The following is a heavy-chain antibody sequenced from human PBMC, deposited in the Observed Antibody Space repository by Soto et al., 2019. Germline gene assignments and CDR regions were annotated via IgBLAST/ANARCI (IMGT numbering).Heavy chain of an antibody. D-gene: IGHD4-17*01. J-gene: IGHJ4*02. CDR1: GGTFSNYA. CDR2: IILPFGTP. Sequence: QVRLVQSGAAVKKPGSSVKVSCKASGGTFSNYAISWVRQAPGQGLEWMGGIILPFGTPNYAQKFQGRVTITADESMTTAYMDLSGLRSEDTAVYYCARGPDYAVYFDYWGRGTLVAVSS. CDR3: ARGPDYAVYFDY. V-gene: IGHV1-69*12.